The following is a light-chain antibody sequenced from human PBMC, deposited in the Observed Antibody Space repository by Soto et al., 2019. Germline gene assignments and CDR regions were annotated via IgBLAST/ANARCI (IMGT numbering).Light chain of an antibody. J-gene: IGLJ1*01. CDR2: DVS. CDR1: SNDVGDYNF. Sequence: QSALTQPRSVSGSPGQSVTISCTGTSNDVGDYNFVSWYQQHPGKAPKLIIDDVSQRPSGVPDRFSGSKSGNTASLTISGLQAEDETDYYCCSYAGSSTYVFGTGTKLTVL. CDR3: CSYAGSSTYV. V-gene: IGLV2-11*01.